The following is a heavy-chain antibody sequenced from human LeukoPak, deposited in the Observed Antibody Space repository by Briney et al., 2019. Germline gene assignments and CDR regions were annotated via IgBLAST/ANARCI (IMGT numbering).Heavy chain of an antibody. CDR3: ARGEITSGGVIVVFDS. CDR1: GYTFTGYY. J-gene: IGHJ4*02. V-gene: IGHV1-2*02. D-gene: IGHD3-16*02. CDR2: INPNSGGT. Sequence: GASVKVSCKASGYTFTGYYMLWVRHAPGQGLEWMGWINPNSGGTNYAQKFHGRVTMTRDTSSSTAYMELSRLRSDDTAVYYCARGEITSGGVIVVFDSWGQGTLITVSS.